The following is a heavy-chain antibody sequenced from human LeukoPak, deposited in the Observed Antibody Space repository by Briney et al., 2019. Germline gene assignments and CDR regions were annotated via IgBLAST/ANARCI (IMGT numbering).Heavy chain of an antibody. CDR1: GFTFSSDS. J-gene: IGHJ4*02. V-gene: IGHV3-21*01. CDR2: ITSRSSYT. D-gene: IGHD6-13*01. Sequence: GGPLRLSCAASGFTFSSDSMNWVRQAPGKGLEWVSSITSRSSYTYYADSMKGRFTISRDNAKNSLYLQMNSLRAEDTAIYYCARDPIASAASGGDSWGQGTLVTVSS. CDR3: ARDPIASAASGGDS.